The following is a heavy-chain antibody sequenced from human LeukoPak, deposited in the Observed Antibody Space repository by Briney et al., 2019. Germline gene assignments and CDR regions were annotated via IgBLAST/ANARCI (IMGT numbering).Heavy chain of an antibody. Sequence: GGSLRLSCAASGFTFSSYWMHWVRQAPGKGLVWVSRINSDGSSTYADSVKGRFTISRDNAKDTLYLQMNSLRAEDTAVYYCTGHHQAYSRTYWGQGTLVTVSS. CDR3: TGHHQAYSRTY. J-gene: IGHJ4*02. CDR2: INSDGSST. V-gene: IGHV3-74*01. CDR1: GFTFSSYW. D-gene: IGHD4-11*01.